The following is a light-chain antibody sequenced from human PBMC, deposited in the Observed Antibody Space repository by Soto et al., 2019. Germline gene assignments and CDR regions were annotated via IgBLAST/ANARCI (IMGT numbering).Light chain of an antibody. J-gene: IGKJ1*01. Sequence: DVQMTQSPSTLSASVGDRVTITCRASQSISSRLAWYQQKPGKAPKLLIYKASSLESGVPSRFSGSGSGTEFTLTISSLQPDDFATYYCQLYNSYPWTFAPGTKVEIK. CDR1: QSISSR. V-gene: IGKV1-5*03. CDR3: QLYNSYPWT. CDR2: KAS.